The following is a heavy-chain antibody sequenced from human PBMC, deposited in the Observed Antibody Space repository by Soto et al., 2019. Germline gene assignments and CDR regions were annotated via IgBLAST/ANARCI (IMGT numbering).Heavy chain of an antibody. D-gene: IGHD3-10*01. CDR1: GFTFSSYA. J-gene: IGHJ4*02. Sequence: GGSLRLSCAASGFTFSSYAMHWVRQAPGKGLEWVAVISYDGSNKYYADSVKGRFTISRDNSKNTLYLQMNSLRAEDTAVYYCARYFGGSYGSGSYYNPHFDYWGQGTLVTVSS. V-gene: IGHV3-30-3*01. CDR2: ISYDGSNK. CDR3: ARYFGGSYGSGSYYNPHFDY.